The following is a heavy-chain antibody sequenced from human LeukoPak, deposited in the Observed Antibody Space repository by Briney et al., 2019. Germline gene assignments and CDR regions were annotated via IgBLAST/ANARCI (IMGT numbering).Heavy chain of an antibody. J-gene: IGHJ4*02. CDR3: ARVNPYSYGGLVGY. CDR2: INHSGST. Sequence: PSETLSLTCAVYGGSCSGYYWSWIRQPPGKGLEWIGEINHSGSTNYNPSLKSRVTISVDTSKNQFSLKLSSVTAADTAVYYCARVNPYSYGGLVGYWGQGTLVTVSS. CDR1: GGSCSGYY. V-gene: IGHV4-34*01. D-gene: IGHD5-18*01.